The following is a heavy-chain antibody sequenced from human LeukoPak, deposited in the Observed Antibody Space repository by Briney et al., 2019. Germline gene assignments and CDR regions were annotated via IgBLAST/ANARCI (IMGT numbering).Heavy chain of an antibody. J-gene: IGHJ4*02. CDR2: IYPGDYET. CDR1: GYSFSNYW. V-gene: IGHV5-51*01. CDR3: AIPPGYCGNDCSFDH. Sequence: GESLKFSYEGSGYSFSNYWIGWVRQIPGKVLEWMWIIYPGDYETRYSPSFQGLVTISVDKSITTAYLQWSSLKASDTAVYYCAIPPGYCGNDCSFDHWGQGTLVTVSS. D-gene: IGHD2-21*02.